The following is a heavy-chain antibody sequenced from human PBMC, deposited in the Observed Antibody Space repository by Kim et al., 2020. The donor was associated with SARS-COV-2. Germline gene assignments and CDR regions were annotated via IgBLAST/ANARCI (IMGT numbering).Heavy chain of an antibody. CDR2: IYYSGNT. V-gene: IGHV4-31*03. CDR3: ARQSPRRPGYNYYGVHV. J-gene: IGHJ6*02. Sequence: TLSLTCTVSGGSISSGYYYWSWIRQHPGKGLEWIGYIYYSGNTYYNPSLKSRVNISIDTSKNQFSLILTSVTAADTAGYYFARQSPRRPGYNYYGVHVWGQGTTVTVSS. CDR1: GGSISSGYYY.